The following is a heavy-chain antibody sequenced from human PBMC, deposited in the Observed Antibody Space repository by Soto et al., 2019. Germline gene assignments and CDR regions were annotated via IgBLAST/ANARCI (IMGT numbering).Heavy chain of an antibody. J-gene: IGHJ5*02. CDR3: ARHGASAAGAGRRWFDP. D-gene: IGHD6-13*01. Sequence: PSETLSLTCTVSCVSVTSGGYYWSWIRQHPGMDLEWIGYIYYIGTTYYNPTLKSRVDISIDTSKNQFSLKLSSVTAADTAVYYCARHGASAAGAGRRWFDPWGQGTLVTVSS. V-gene: IGHV4-31*03. CDR2: IYYIGTT. CDR1: CVSVTSGGYY.